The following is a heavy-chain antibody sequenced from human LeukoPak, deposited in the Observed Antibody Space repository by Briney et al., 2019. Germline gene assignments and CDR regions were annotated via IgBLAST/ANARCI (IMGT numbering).Heavy chain of an antibody. D-gene: IGHD4/OR15-4a*01. CDR1: GYTFTSYG. CDR2: ISAYNGNT. CDR3: ARDRNPGQSNFLFDY. Sequence: ASVKVSCKASGYTFTSYGISWVRQAPGQGLERMGWISAYNGNTNYAQKLQGRVTMTTDTSTSTAYMELSSLRSEDTAVYYCARDRNPGQSNFLFDYWGQGTLVTVSS. J-gene: IGHJ4*02. V-gene: IGHV1-18*04.